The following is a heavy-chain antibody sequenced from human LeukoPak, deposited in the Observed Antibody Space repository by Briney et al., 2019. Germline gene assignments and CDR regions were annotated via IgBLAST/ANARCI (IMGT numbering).Heavy chain of an antibody. D-gene: IGHD2-21*02. CDR3: ARGPLTQDY. CDR1: GFTFTSSA. J-gene: IGHJ4*02. Sequence: ASVKVSCKASGFTFTSSAMQWVRQARGQRLEWIGWIVVGSGNTNYAQKLQGRVTMTTDTSTSTAYMELRSLRSDDTAVYYCARGPLTQDYWGQGTLVTVSS. CDR2: IVVGSGNT. V-gene: IGHV1-58*02.